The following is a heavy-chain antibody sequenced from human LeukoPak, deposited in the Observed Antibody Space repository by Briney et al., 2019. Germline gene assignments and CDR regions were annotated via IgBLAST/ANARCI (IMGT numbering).Heavy chain of an antibody. CDR2: IYYSGST. CDR3: ARSTQYYDFWSGYPDYYYYYGMDV. V-gene: IGHV4-59*08. CDR1: GGSISSYY. Sequence: SETLSLTCTVSGGSISSYYWSWIRQPPGKGLEWIGYIYYSGSTNYNRSLKSRVTISVDTSKNQFSLKLSSVTAADTAVYYCARSTQYYDFWSGYPDYYYYYGMDVWGQGTTVTVSS. J-gene: IGHJ6*02. D-gene: IGHD3-3*01.